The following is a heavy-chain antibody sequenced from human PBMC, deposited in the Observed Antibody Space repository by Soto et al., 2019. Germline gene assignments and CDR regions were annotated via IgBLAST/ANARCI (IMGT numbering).Heavy chain of an antibody. CDR3: ARSTVTEDY. V-gene: IGHV4-4*02. J-gene: IGHJ4*02. CDR2: IFHSGST. Sequence: QVQLQESGPGLVKPSGTLSLTCAVSGGSISSNNWWSWVRQPPGKGLEWIGEIFHSGSTNYNASLQSRCTISVDKSKNQFSLKLSSVTYADTAVYYCARSTVTEDYWGQGTLVIVSS. D-gene: IGHD4-17*01. CDR1: GGSISSNNW.